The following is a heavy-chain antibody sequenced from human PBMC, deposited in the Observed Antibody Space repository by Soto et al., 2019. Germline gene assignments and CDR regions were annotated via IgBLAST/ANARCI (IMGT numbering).Heavy chain of an antibody. CDR2: ISAYNGNT. V-gene: IGHV1-18*01. D-gene: IGHD3-10*01. Sequence: ASVKVSCKASGYTFTRYGISWVRQAPGQGLECMGWISAYNGNTDYAQKFQGRVTMTTDTSTSTAYMELRSLRSDDTAVYYCARLKFEWFGKNMRSWNFDYWGQGTLVTVSS. CDR1: GYTFTRYG. CDR3: ARLKFEWFGKNMRSWNFDY. J-gene: IGHJ4*02.